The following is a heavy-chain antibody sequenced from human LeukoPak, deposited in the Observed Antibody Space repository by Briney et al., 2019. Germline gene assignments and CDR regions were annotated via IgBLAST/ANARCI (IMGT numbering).Heavy chain of an antibody. CDR3: ARGGLVGATGPIDY. CDR1: GFTFSSYA. D-gene: IGHD1-26*01. CDR2: ISYDGSNK. V-gene: IGHV3-30-3*01. J-gene: IGHJ4*02. Sequence: GRSLRLSCAASGFTFSSYAMHWVRQAPGKGLKWVAVISYDGSNKYYADSVKGRFTISRDNSKNTLYLQMNSLRAEDTAVYYCARGGLVGATGPIDYWGQGTLVTVSS.